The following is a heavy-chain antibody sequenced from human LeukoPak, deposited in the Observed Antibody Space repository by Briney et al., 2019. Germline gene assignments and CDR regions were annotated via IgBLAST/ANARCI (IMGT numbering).Heavy chain of an antibody. J-gene: IGHJ4*02. CDR3: ARACSGSYYNCNFDY. Sequence: GGSLRLSCAASGFTFSSYAMHWVRQAPGKGLEWVAVISYDGSNKYYADSVKGRFTISRDNSKNTLYLQMNSLRAEDTAVYYCARACSGSYYNCNFDYWGQGTLVTVSS. D-gene: IGHD3-10*02. V-gene: IGHV3-30*04. CDR2: ISYDGSNK. CDR1: GFTFSSYA.